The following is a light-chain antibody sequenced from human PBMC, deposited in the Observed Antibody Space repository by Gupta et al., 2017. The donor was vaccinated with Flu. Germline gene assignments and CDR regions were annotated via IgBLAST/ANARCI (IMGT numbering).Light chain of an antibody. CDR1: QGISSW. CDR2: AAS. J-gene: IGKJ1*01. V-gene: IGKV1-12*01. CDR3: QQANSFPRT. Sequence: PSSVSASVGDRVTITCRASQGISSWLVWYQQKPGRAPKLLIFAASSLQSGVPSRFSGSGSGTDFTLTISSLQPEDFATYYCQQANSFPRTFGQGTKVEIK.